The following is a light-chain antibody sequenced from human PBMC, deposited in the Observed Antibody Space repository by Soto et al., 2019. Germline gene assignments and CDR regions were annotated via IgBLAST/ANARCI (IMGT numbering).Light chain of an antibody. CDR1: QSISNR. Sequence: DIPMTQSPSTLSASVGDRVTITCRASQSISNRVACYQQKPGKVPKLMIYKASSLESGVPSRFSGSGSGTEFTLSISSLQPDDFATYYCQQDNSYPWTFGQGTKVEIK. CDR2: KAS. CDR3: QQDNSYPWT. J-gene: IGKJ1*01. V-gene: IGKV1-5*03.